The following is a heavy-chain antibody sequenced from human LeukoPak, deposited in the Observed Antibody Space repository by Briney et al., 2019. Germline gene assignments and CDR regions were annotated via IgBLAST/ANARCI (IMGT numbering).Heavy chain of an antibody. CDR1: GYSISSDYY. CDR2: IYHSGST. CDR3: ARIPYPGMGIDY. Sequence: SETLSLTCTVSGYSISSDYYWGWIRQPPGKGLEWIGSIYHSGSTYYNPSLKSRVTISVDTSKNQFSLKLSSVTAADTAVYYCARIPYPGMGIDYWGQGTLVTVSS. J-gene: IGHJ4*02. V-gene: IGHV4-38-2*02. D-gene: IGHD1-26*01.